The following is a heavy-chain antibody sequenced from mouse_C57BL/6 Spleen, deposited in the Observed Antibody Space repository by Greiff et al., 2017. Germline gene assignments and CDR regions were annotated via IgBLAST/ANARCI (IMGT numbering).Heavy chain of an antibody. CDR1: GFTFSDYY. CDR2: INYDGSST. D-gene: IGHD4-1*01. J-gene: IGHJ4*01. V-gene: IGHV5-16*01. CDR3: ARNWNDYYAMDY. Sequence: EVKLMESEGGLVQPGSSMKLSCTASGFTFSDYYMAWVRQVPEKGLEWVANINYDGSSTYYLDSLKSRFIISRDNAKNILYLQMSSLKSEDEATDYCARNWNDYYAMDYWGQGTSVTVSS.